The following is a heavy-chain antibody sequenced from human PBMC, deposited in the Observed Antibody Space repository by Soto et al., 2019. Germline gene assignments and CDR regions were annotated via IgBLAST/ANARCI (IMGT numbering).Heavy chain of an antibody. CDR3: AKDTPQEWLLVFHY. Sequence: EVQLLESGGGLVQPGGSLRLSCAGSGFTFSNYAMSWVRQAPGKGLEWVSAISGSGDSTYYANSVKGRFTISRDNSKNPLYLQMNSRRAEDTAVYYCAKDTPQEWLLVFHYWGQGTLVTVSS. CDR2: ISGSGDST. D-gene: IGHD3-3*01. V-gene: IGHV3-23*01. J-gene: IGHJ4*02. CDR1: GFTFSNYA.